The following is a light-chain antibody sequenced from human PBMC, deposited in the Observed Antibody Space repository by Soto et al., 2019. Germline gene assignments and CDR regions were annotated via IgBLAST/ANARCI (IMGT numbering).Light chain of an antibody. CDR3: CSYAGSSTCV. CDR1: SSDVGNYKY. V-gene: IGLV2-11*01. CDR2: EVS. Sequence: QSALTQSPSVSGSPGQSVTISCTGTSSDVGNYKYVSWYQQHPGKAPKLMIYEVSNRPSGVPDRFSGSKSGNTASLTVSGLQAEDEADYYCCSYAGSSTCVFGGGTKLTVL. J-gene: IGLJ2*01.